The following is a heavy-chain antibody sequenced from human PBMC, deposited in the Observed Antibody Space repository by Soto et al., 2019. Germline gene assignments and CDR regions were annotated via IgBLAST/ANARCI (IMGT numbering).Heavy chain of an antibody. CDR1: GFTFSSYA. CDR3: AREESTVTTYYFDY. Sequence: GGSLRLSCAASGFTFSSYAMHWVRQAPGKGLEWVAVISYDGSSKYYADSVKGRFTISRDNSKNTLYLQMNSLRAEDTAVYYCAREESTVTTYYFDYWGQGTLVTVSS. J-gene: IGHJ4*02. V-gene: IGHV3-30*04. CDR2: ISYDGSSK. D-gene: IGHD4-17*01.